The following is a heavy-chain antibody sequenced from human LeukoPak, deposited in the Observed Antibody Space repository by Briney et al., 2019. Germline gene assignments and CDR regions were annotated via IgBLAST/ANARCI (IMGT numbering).Heavy chain of an antibody. J-gene: IGHJ5*02. Sequence: PSETLSLTCTVSGGSISSYYWSWIRQPPGKGLEWIGYISYSGSTNFNPSLKSRVTISVDTSKNQFSLKLSSVTAADTAVYYCAREGTAGTNLNWFDPWGQGTLVAVSS. D-gene: IGHD1-1*01. CDR1: GGSISSYY. CDR2: ISYSGST. V-gene: IGHV4-59*01. CDR3: AREGTAGTNLNWFDP.